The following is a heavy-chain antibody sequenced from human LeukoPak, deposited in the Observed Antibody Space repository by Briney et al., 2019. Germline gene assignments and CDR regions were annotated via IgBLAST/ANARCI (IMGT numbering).Heavy chain of an antibody. D-gene: IGHD5-12*01. J-gene: IGHJ4*02. V-gene: IGHV3-7*01. CDR1: GFIFSNYW. CDR3: VRDGGVSGYDLLDY. Sequence: GGSLRLSCTASGFIFSNYWMTWVRQAPGKGLEWVAQINQDGSKEYYIDSVKARFSIPRDNARNSLSRQMNSLRAEDTAVYYCVRDGGVSGYDLLDYWGQGTLVTVSS. CDR2: INQDGSKE.